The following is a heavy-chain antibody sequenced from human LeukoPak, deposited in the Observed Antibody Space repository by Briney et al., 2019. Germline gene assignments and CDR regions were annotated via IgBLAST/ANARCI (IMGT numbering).Heavy chain of an antibody. CDR2: IYSGGST. Sequence: PGGSLRLSCAASGFTVSSNYMSWVRQAPGKGLEWVSVIYSGGSTYYADSVKGRFTISRDNSKNTLYLQMNSLRAEDTAVYYCARDRPLGPRYSSSWYNWFDPWGQGTLVTVSS. CDR1: GFTVSSNY. J-gene: IGHJ5*02. D-gene: IGHD6-13*01. V-gene: IGHV3-66*01. CDR3: ARDRPLGPRYSSSWYNWFDP.